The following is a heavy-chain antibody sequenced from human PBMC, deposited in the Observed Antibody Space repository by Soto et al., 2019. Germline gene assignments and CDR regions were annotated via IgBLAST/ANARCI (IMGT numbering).Heavy chain of an antibody. Sequence: GASVKVSCKASGGTFSSYAISWVRQAPGQGLEWMGGIIPIFGTANYAQKFQGRVTITADESTSTAYMELSSLRSEDTAVYYCARVRLRFSWNGAFDIWGQGTMVTVSS. CDR1: GGTFSSYA. V-gene: IGHV1-69*13. J-gene: IGHJ3*02. CDR3: ARVRLRFSWNGAFDI. D-gene: IGHD3-3*01. CDR2: IIPIFGTA.